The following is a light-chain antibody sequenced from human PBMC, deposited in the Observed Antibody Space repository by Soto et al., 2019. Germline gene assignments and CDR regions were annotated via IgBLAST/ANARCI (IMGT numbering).Light chain of an antibody. CDR3: QSYDSSLSTYV. CDR2: GNS. Sequence: QSVLTQPPSVSGAPGQRVTISCTRSSSNIGAGYDVHWYQQFPGTAPKLLIFGNSDRPSGVPDRFSGSKSGTSASLAITGLQAEDEADYFCQSYDSSLSTYVFGTGTKLTVL. CDR1: SSNIGAGYD. J-gene: IGLJ1*01. V-gene: IGLV1-40*01.